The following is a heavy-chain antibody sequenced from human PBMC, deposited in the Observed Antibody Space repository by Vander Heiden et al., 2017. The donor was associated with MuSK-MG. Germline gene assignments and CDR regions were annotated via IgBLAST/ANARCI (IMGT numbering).Heavy chain of an antibody. V-gene: IGHV4-38-2*01. CDR1: GYSISSGYY. D-gene: IGHD1-1*01. CDR2: LYHSGNT. CDR3: ARLLDYNGRDY. Sequence: QVQLQESGPGLVKPSETLSLTCAVSGYSISSGYYWGWIRQPPGKGLEWIGSLYHSGNTYYNPSLKSRLTISVDTSKNQFSLKLSSVTAADTAVYYCARLLDYNGRDYWGQGTLVTVSS. J-gene: IGHJ4*02.